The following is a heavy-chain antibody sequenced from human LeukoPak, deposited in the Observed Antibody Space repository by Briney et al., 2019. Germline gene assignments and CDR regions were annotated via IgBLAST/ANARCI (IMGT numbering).Heavy chain of an antibody. CDR1: GGSISSYY. V-gene: IGHV4-59*01. Sequence: SETLSLTCTVSGGSISSYYWSWIRQPPGKGLEWIGYIYYSGSTNYNPSLKSRVTISVDTSKNQFSLKLSSVTAADTAVYYCARDGYGGPFDIWGQGTMVTVSS. CDR3: ARDGYGGPFDI. J-gene: IGHJ3*02. D-gene: IGHD4/OR15-4a*01. CDR2: IYYSGST.